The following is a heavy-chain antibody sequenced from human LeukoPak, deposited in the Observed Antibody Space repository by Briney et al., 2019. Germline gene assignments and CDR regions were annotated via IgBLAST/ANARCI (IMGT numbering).Heavy chain of an antibody. CDR1: GGSISSYY. D-gene: IGHD2-2*01. J-gene: IGHJ6*03. CDR3: AREYTPYCSSTSCYDHMPYYYYYMDV. V-gene: IGHV4-59*01. CDR2: IYYSGST. Sequence: PSETLSLTCTVSGGSISSYYWSWIRQPPGKGLEWIGYIYYSGSTNYNPSLKSRVTISVDTSKNQFSLKLSSVTAADTAVYYCAREYTPYCSSTSCYDHMPYYYYYMDVWGKGTTVTVSS.